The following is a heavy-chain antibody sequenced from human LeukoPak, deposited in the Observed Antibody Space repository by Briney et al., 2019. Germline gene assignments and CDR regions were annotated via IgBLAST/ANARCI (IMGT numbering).Heavy chain of an antibody. Sequence: GGSLRLSCAASGFTFSRYWMSWVRQAPGKGLEWVANIRQDGSEKYYVDSAKGRFTISRDNAKNTLYLQMNSLRAEDTAVYFCARGGFSHGFDVWGQGTVVTVSS. CDR1: GFTFSRYW. J-gene: IGHJ3*01. V-gene: IGHV3-7*01. CDR3: ARGGFSHGFDV. CDR2: IRQDGSEK. D-gene: IGHD5-12*01.